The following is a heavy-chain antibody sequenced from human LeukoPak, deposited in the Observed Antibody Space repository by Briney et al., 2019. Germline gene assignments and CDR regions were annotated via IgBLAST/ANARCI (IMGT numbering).Heavy chain of an antibody. V-gene: IGHV3-30-3*01. CDR2: ISYDGSNK. Sequence: PGGSLRLSCAASGFTFSSYAMPWVRQAPGKGLEWVAVISYDGSNKYYADSVKGRFTISRDNSKNTLYLQMNSLRAEDTAVYYCAKGGYSSSRTLDYWGQGTLVTVSS. J-gene: IGHJ4*02. CDR3: AKGGYSSSRTLDY. CDR1: GFTFSSYA. D-gene: IGHD6-13*01.